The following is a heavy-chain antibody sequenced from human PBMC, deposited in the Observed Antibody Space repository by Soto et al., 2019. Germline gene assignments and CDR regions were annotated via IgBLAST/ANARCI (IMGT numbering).Heavy chain of an antibody. D-gene: IGHD3-16*02. CDR1: GGSLSGYY. CDR2: INHCGST. Sequence: QVQLQQWGAGLLKPWETLSLTCAVYGGSLSGYYGSWIRQPPGKGLEWIGEINHCGSTNYNPSLTSRVTESVDTSKNQFVLKLSSVTAADTAVYYCARAYAYVWGSYRDAFDIWGQGTMVTVSS. J-gene: IGHJ3*02. V-gene: IGHV4-34*01. CDR3: ARAYAYVWGSYRDAFDI.